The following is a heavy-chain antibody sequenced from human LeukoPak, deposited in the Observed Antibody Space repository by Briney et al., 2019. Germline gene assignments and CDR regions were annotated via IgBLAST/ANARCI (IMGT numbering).Heavy chain of an antibody. Sequence: EASVKVSCKASGYTFTGYYMHWVRQAPGQGLEWMGWINPNSGGTNYAQKFQGWVTMTRDTSTSTVYMELSSLRPEDTAVYYCARDLRGLWFGESRDYWGQGTLVTVSS. CDR3: ARDLRGLWFGESRDY. D-gene: IGHD3-10*01. CDR2: INPNSGGT. V-gene: IGHV1-2*04. CDR1: GYTFTGYY. J-gene: IGHJ4*02.